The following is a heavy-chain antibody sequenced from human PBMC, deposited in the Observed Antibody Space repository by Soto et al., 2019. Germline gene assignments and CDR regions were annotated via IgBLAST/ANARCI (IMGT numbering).Heavy chain of an antibody. CDR2: IIPIFGTA. Sequence: QVQLVQSGAEVQKPGSSVKVSCKASGGTFSSYAISWVRQAPGQGLEWMGGIIPIFGTANYAQKFQGRVTITADESTSTAYMELSSLSSEDTAVYYCASKFDGRGYSYGLLDYWGQGTLVTVSS. V-gene: IGHV1-69*01. J-gene: IGHJ4*02. D-gene: IGHD5-18*01. CDR3: ASKFDGRGYSYGLLDY. CDR1: GGTFSSYA.